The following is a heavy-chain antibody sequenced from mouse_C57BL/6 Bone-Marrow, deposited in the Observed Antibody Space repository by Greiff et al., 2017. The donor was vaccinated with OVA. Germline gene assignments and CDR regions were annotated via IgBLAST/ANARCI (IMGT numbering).Heavy chain of an antibody. CDR2: ISSGSSTI. CDR1: GFTFSDYG. J-gene: IGHJ2*01. D-gene: IGHD2-3*01. V-gene: IGHV5-17*01. CDR3: ARNPDGYYDY. Sequence: EVHLVESGGGLVKPGGSLKLSCAASGFTFSDYGMHWVRQAPEKGLEWVAYISSGSSTIYYADTVKGRFTISRDNAKNTLFLQMTSLRSEDTAMYYCARNPDGYYDYWGQGTTLTVSS.